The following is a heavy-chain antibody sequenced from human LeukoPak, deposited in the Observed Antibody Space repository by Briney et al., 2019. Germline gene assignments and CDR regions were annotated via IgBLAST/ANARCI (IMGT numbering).Heavy chain of an antibody. J-gene: IGHJ3*02. CDR3: ARDRRYYDSSGYYPRGAFDI. CDR1: GGSISSSSYY. V-gene: IGHV4-39*07. Sequence: SETPSLTCTVSGGSISSSSYYWGWIRHPPGKGLGWIGKIYYSGSTYYNPYLKSRVTISVDTSKNQFSLKLSSVTAADTAVYYCARDRRYYDSSGYYPRGAFDIWGQGTMVTVSS. CDR2: IYYSGST. D-gene: IGHD3-22*01.